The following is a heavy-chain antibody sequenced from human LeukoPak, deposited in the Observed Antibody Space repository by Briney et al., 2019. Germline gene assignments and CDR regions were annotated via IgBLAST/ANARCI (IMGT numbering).Heavy chain of an antibody. CDR1: GYTFTSYY. CDR2: INPSGGST. J-gene: IGHJ4*02. Sequence: EASVKVSCKASGYTFTSYYMHWVRQAPGQGLEWMGIINPSGGSTSYAQKFQGRVTITADESTSTAYMELSSLRSEDTAVYYCARDEAGSTGYWGQGTLVTVSS. V-gene: IGHV1-46*01. CDR3: ARDEAGSTGY. D-gene: IGHD2-8*02.